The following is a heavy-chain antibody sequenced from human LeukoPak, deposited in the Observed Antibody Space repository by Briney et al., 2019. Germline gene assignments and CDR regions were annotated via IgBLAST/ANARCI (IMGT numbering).Heavy chain of an antibody. CDR1: GASFNSDDQY. D-gene: IGHD1-26*01. Sequence: SQTLSLTCTVSGASFNSDDQYWNWIRQSPGKGLEWIGSIHPSGMLYNNPSLESRVTMSRDTSKNQFSLNLNSVTAADTAVYFCARGGASSRYFGYWGQGTLVTVSS. CDR2: IHPSGML. CDR3: ARGGASSRYFGY. J-gene: IGHJ4*02. V-gene: IGHV4-31*03.